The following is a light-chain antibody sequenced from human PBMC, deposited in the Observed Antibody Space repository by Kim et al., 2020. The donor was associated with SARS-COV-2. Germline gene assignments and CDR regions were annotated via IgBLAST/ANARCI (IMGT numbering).Light chain of an antibody. V-gene: IGLV1-47*01. CDR1: SSNIGTNP. Sequence: QSVLTQPPSASGAPGQRVTISCSGSSSNIGTNPVYWYQQLPGTAPKLFIFGSDQRPSGVPDRFSGSKSGTSASLAISGLRSEDEADFYCATWDDSLSGYGFGAGTKVTVL. J-gene: IGLJ1*01. CDR2: GSD. CDR3: ATWDDSLSGYG.